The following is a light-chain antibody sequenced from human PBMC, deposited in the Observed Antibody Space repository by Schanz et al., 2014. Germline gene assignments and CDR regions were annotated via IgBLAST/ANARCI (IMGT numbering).Light chain of an antibody. CDR3: QQYGSSPSWT. J-gene: IGKJ1*01. Sequence: EIVLTQSPGTLSLSPGERATLSCRASQSVSSRFLAWYQQKPGQAPRLLIYGASSRATGIPDRFSGSGSGTDFTLIISRLEPEDFAVYYCQQYGSSPSWTFGQGTKVQIK. V-gene: IGKV3-20*01. CDR2: GAS. CDR1: QSVSSRF.